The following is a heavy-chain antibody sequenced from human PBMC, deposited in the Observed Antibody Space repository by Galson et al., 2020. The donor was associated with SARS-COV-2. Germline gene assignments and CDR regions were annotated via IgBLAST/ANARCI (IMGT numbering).Heavy chain of an antibody. J-gene: IGHJ6*02. V-gene: IGHV4-34*01. Sequence: SETLSLTCAVYGGSFSGYYWSWIRQPPGKGLEWIGEINHSGSTNYNPSLKSRVTISVDTSKNQFSLKLSSVTAADTAVYYCARGAQHIVVVTAIPGGMDVWGQGTTVTVSS. CDR1: GGSFSGYY. D-gene: IGHD2-21*02. CDR3: ARGAQHIVVVTAIPGGMDV. CDR2: INHSGST.